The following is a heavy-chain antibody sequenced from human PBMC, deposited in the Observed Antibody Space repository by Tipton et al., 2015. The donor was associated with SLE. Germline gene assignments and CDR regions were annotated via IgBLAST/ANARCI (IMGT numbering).Heavy chain of an antibody. CDR2: IYYSGST. CDR3: ARVVGRWFDP. J-gene: IGHJ5*02. CDR1: GGSISSHY. V-gene: IGHV4-59*11. D-gene: IGHD2-15*01. Sequence: TLSLTCTVSGGSISSHYWSWIRQPPGKGLEWIGSIYYSGSTNYNPSLKSRVTISVDTSKNQFSLKLSSVTAADTAVYYCARVVGRWFDPWGQGTLVTVSS.